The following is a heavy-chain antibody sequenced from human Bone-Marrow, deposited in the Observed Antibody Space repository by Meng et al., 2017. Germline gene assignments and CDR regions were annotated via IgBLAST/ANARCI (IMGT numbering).Heavy chain of an antibody. CDR3: ARVGWRQWSFDL. Sequence: LRRKKPAPGLGKPSEPLLFTCSLSGGPNNSGSHYWAWIRQPPGKGLEWVGTINYSGTTYSNPSLKSRITLSVDTSNNDFSLKMTSVTAADTAVYYCARVGWRQWSFDLWGRGTLVTLSS. V-gene: IGHV4-39*02. J-gene: IGHJ2*01. CDR1: GGPNNSGSHY. CDR2: INYSGTT. D-gene: IGHD5-18*01.